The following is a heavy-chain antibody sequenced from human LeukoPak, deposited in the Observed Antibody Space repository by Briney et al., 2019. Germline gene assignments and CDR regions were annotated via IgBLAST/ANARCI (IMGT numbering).Heavy chain of an antibody. CDR3: AKDGSLWGPGYFDY. CDR2: ISSSSSYI. V-gene: IGHV3-21*04. J-gene: IGHJ4*02. CDR1: GFTFSSYS. D-gene: IGHD3-16*01. Sequence: GGSLRLSCAASGFTFSSYSMNWVRQAPGKGLEWVSSISSSSSYIYYADSVKGRFTISRDNAKNSLYLQMNSLRAEDTAVHYCAKDGSLWGPGYFDYWGQGTLVTVSS.